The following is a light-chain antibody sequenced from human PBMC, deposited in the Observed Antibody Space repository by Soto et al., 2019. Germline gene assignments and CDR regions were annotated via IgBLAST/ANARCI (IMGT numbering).Light chain of an antibody. CDR1: SSDVGGYNY. CDR3: CSYTTSNTRQIV. J-gene: IGLJ1*01. V-gene: IGLV2-14*03. Sequence: QSVLTQPASVSGSPGQSITISCTGTSSDVGGYNYVSWYQQHPGKAPKFMIYDVSSRPSGVSNRFSGSKSGNTASLTISGLQDEDEAEYYCCSYTTSNTRQIVFGTGTKLTVL. CDR2: DVS.